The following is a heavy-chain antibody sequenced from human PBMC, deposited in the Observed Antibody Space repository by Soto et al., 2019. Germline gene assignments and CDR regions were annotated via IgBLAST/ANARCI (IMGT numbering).Heavy chain of an antibody. CDR3: TASTRGYSVYEPIQLWPRPFDY. CDR1: GFTFSNAW. Sequence: EVQLVESGGGLVKPGGSLRLSCAASGFTFSNAWMNWVRQAPGKGLEWVGRIKSKTDGGTTDYAAPVKGRFTISRDDSKNTLYLQMNSLKTEDTAVYYCTASTRGYSVYEPIQLWPRPFDYWGQGTLVTVSS. D-gene: IGHD5-12*01. V-gene: IGHV3-15*07. CDR2: IKSKTDGGTT. J-gene: IGHJ4*02.